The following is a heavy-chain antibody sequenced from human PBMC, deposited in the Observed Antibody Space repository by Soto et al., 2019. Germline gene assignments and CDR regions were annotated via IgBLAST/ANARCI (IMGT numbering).Heavy chain of an antibody. CDR3: AGFHSGSPGGTLRY. V-gene: IGHV4-31*03. D-gene: IGHD1-26*01. CDR1: GGSISSGGYY. CDR2: IYYSGSN. J-gene: IGHJ4*02. Sequence: QVQLQESGPGLVKPSQTLSLTCTVSGGSISSGGYYWNWIRQHPGKGQEWSGYIYYSGSNYYNPSLRSRATISVDPPKNQFSLKLSSVSAEDSAVYSCAGFHSGSPGGTLRYCAQGTLVTVSS.